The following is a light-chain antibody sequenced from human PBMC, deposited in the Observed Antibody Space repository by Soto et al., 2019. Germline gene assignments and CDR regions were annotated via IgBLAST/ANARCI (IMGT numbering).Light chain of an antibody. Sequence: QSALTQPASVSGSPGQSITISCTGTSSDVGGYNYVSWYQLHPGKAPKLILYEVTNRPSGVSDRFSGSKSGNTVSLTISGLQAEDEADYYCSSYTSSTAYVFGTGTKVTVL. J-gene: IGLJ1*01. CDR1: SSDVGGYNY. CDR3: SSYTSSTAYV. V-gene: IGLV2-14*01. CDR2: EVT.